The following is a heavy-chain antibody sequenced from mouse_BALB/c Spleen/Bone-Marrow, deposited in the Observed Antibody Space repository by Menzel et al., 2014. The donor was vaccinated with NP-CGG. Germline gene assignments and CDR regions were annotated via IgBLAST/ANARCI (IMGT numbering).Heavy chain of an antibody. CDR3: TRELRLLFAY. V-gene: IGHV1-5*01. Sequence: EVQLQQSGTVLARPGASVKMSCKASGYTFTSYWMHWVKQRPGQGLEWIGAIYPGNSDTSYNQKFKGKARLTAVTSTSIAYMELSSLTNEDSAVYYCTRELRLLFAYWGQGTLVTVSA. CDR2: IYPGNSDT. CDR1: GYTFTSYW. J-gene: IGHJ3*01. D-gene: IGHD1-2*01.